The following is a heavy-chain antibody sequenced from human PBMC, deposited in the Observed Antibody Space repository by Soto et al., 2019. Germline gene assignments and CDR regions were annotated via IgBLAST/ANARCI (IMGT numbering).Heavy chain of an antibody. J-gene: IGHJ4*02. CDR2: INHNGSA. CDR3: ARAAMGGSSCPFDS. Sequence: SETLSLTCAVYGGSFSDYIWTWIRQTPGKGLQWIGQINHNGSANYNPSLKSRVTISVHTSNSQLSLELSSVTAADTAVYYCARAAMGGSSCPFDSWAQGTLVTVSS. CDR1: GGSFSDYI. D-gene: IGHD6-13*01. V-gene: IGHV4-34*01.